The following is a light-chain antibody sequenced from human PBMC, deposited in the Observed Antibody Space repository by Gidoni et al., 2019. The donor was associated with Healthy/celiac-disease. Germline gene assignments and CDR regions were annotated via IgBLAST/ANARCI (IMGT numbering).Light chain of an antibody. Sequence: IVLTQSPAPLSLSPGERATLSCRASQSVSSYLAWYQQKPGQAPRLLIYDASNRATGIPARFSGSGSGTDFTLTISSLEPEDFAVYYCQQRSNWPPYTFXXXTKLEIK. V-gene: IGKV3-11*01. CDR3: QQRSNWPPYT. CDR1: QSVSSY. J-gene: IGKJ2*01. CDR2: DAS.